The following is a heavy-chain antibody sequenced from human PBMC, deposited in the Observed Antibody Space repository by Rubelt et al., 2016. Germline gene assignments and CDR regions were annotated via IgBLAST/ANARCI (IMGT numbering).Heavy chain of an antibody. CDR1: GGSFSGYY. CDR2: INHSGST. J-gene: IGHJ4*02. CDR3: ARHPGYSYGFDY. Sequence: QVQLQESGPGLVKPSETLSLTCAVYGGSFSGYYWSWIRQPPGKGLEWIGEINHSGSTNYNPSLKSRATISVDTSRNQFALKLSSVAAADTAVYYCARHPGYSYGFDYWGQGTLVTVSS. V-gene: IGHV4-34*09. D-gene: IGHD5-18*01.